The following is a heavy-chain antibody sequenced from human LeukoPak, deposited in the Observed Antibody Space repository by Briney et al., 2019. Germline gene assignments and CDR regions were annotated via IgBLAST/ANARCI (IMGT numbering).Heavy chain of an antibody. Sequence: SETLSLTCAVSGGSVSSGGYSWSWIRQPPGKGLEWIGYIYHSGSTYYNPSLKGRATMSVDRSKNQFSLKLTSVTAADTAVYYCARGVATIEDWGQGSLVTVSS. D-gene: IGHD5-12*01. J-gene: IGHJ4*02. V-gene: IGHV4-30-2*01. CDR1: GGSVSSGGYS. CDR2: IYHSGST. CDR3: ARGVATIED.